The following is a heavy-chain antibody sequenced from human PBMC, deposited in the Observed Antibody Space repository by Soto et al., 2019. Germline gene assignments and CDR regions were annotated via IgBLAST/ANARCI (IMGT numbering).Heavy chain of an antibody. D-gene: IGHD2-15*01. CDR1: GFTVSSNY. CDR2: IYTDGST. J-gene: IGHJ3*02. Sequence: EVQLMESGGGLVQPGGSLRLSCAASGFTVSSNYMSWVRQAPGTGLEWVSVIYTDGSTHYADSLKGKFTISRDISKNTLYPQMDSLRAEDTAVYYCARDKGSPRAFDIWGQGTMVTVSS. CDR3: ARDKGSPRAFDI. V-gene: IGHV3-66*01.